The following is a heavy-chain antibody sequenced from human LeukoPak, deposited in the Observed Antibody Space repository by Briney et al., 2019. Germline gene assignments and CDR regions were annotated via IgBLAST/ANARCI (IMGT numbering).Heavy chain of an antibody. CDR2: ISWNSNSI. Sequence: GRSLRLSCAASGFTFDDYAMHWVRQAPGKGLEWVSGISWNSNSIDYADSVKGRFTISRDNAKNSLYLQLNSLRAEDMALYYCARGRYYHDTSGYYSLDYWGQGTLVTVSS. J-gene: IGHJ4*02. V-gene: IGHV3-9*03. D-gene: IGHD3-22*01. CDR3: ARGRYYHDTSGYYSLDY. CDR1: GFTFDDYA.